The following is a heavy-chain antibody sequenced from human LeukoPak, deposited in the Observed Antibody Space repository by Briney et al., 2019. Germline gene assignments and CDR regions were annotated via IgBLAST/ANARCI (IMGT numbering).Heavy chain of an antibody. CDR1: GGSISSYY. CDR2: IYYSGST. J-gene: IGHJ3*02. Sequence: LETLSLTCTVSGGSISSYYWSWIRQPPGKGLEWIGYIYYSGSTNYNPSLKSRVTISVDTSKNQFSLKLSSVTAADTAVYYCATSGYSSGWYLYAFDIWGQGTMVTVSS. V-gene: IGHV4-59*08. CDR3: ATSGYSSGWYLYAFDI. D-gene: IGHD6-19*01.